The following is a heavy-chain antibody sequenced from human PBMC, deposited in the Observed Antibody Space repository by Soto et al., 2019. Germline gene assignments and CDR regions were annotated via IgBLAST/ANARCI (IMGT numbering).Heavy chain of an antibody. V-gene: IGHV1-69*08. CDR3: ARISPQYVFFDS. CDR2: ITPILNTP. J-gene: IGHJ4*02. Sequence: QVQLVQSGAEVKKPGSSVVVSCKTSGGTFNTYSITWVRQAPGQGLEWMGRITPILNTPTYAQKFQGRVTITADKSTSTAYMQLTSLRFEDTAIYFCARISPQYVFFDSWGQGNLVTVSS. D-gene: IGHD2-8*01. CDR1: GGTFNTYS.